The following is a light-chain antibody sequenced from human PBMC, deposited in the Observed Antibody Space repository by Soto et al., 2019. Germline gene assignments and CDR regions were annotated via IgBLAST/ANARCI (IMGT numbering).Light chain of an antibody. CDR1: QSVSRSD. J-gene: IGKJ1*01. V-gene: IGKV3D-20*02. Sequence: EIVLTQSPGTLSLSPGERATLSCRASQSVSRSDLAWYQQKPGQAPRLLIYGASSRVTGIPARFSGSGSGTDFTLTISSLEPEDFAVYYCQQRSNWPKTFGQGTKVDIK. CDR3: QQRSNWPKT. CDR2: GAS.